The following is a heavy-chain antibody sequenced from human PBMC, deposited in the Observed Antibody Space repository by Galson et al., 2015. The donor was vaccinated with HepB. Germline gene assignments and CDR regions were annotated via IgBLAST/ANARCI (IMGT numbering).Heavy chain of an antibody. V-gene: IGHV3-30*18. CDR3: AKSVGRWLQFEDNWYFDL. CDR1: GFTFSSYG. D-gene: IGHD5-24*01. CDR2: ISYDGSNK. J-gene: IGHJ2*01. Sequence: SLRLSCAASGFTFSSYGMHWVRQAPGKGLEWVAVISYDGSNKYYADSVKGRFTISRDNSKNTLYLQMNSLRAEDTAVYYCAKSVGRWLQFEDNWYFDLWGRGTLVTVSS.